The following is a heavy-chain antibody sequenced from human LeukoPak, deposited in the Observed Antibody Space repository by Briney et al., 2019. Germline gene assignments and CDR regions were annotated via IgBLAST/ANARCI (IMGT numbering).Heavy chain of an antibody. V-gene: IGHV5-51*01. CDR1: GYSFDYYW. CDR2: IYPDDSDS. CDR3: ARVGSVTDFGVVSYYFDY. D-gene: IGHD3-3*01. J-gene: IGHJ4*02. Sequence: GESLKISCKASGYSFDYYWIAWVRQMPGKGLEWMGIIYPDDSDSTYSPSFQGQVTISVDKSINTAYLQWSSLKASNTAIYYCARVGSVTDFGVVSYYFDYWGQGTLVTVSS.